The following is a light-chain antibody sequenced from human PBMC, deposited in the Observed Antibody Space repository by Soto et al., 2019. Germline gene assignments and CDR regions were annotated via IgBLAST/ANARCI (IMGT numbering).Light chain of an antibody. CDR2: KVD. CDR3: SSYTTVPSPQWV. CDR1: SSDLGGLNY. Sequence: QSVLTQPASVSGSPGQSITIPCSGRSSDLGGLNYVSWYQQHPGKVPKLIIYKVDNRPSGISDRFSASKSGNTASLTISGLQAEDEAHYYCSSYTTVPSPQWVFAGGTKLIVL. V-gene: IGLV2-14*01. J-gene: IGLJ3*02.